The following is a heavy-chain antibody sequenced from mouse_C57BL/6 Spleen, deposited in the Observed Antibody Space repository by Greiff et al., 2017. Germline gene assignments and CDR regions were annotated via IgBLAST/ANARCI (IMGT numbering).Heavy chain of an antibody. Sequence: QVQLQQPGAELVRPGPSVKLSCKASGYTFTSYWMHWVKQRPGQGLEWIGVIDPSDSYTNYNQKFKGKATLTVDTSSSTAYMQLSSLTSEDSAVYYCARSEYYGSSYYFDYWGQGTTLTVSS. D-gene: IGHD1-1*01. CDR3: ARSEYYGSSYYFDY. CDR1: GYTFTSYW. J-gene: IGHJ2*01. V-gene: IGHV1-59*01. CDR2: IDPSDSYT.